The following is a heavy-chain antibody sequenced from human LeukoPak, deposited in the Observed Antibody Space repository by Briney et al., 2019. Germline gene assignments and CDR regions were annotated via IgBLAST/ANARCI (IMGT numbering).Heavy chain of an antibody. J-gene: IGHJ4*02. Sequence: PGRSLRLSCAVSGFTFDDYAMHWVRQVPGKGLEWVSGINWNSDSIGYADSVKGRFTISRDNSKNTLYLQMNSLRAEDTAVYYCAKNGQQLYFDYWGQGTLVTVSS. V-gene: IGHV3-9*01. D-gene: IGHD6-13*01. CDR3: AKNGQQLYFDY. CDR1: GFTFDDYA. CDR2: INWNSDSI.